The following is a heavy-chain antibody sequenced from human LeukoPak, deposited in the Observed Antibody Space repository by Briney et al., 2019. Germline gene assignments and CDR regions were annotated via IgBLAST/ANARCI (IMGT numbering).Heavy chain of an antibody. CDR3: GREDRFGYNYAYGMDV. D-gene: IGHD5-18*01. CDR2: INSDGSDT. V-gene: IGHV3-74*01. J-gene: IGHJ6*02. Sequence: PGGSLRLSCAASGFTFSRFWMHWVRQAPGKGLVWVSCINSDGSDTTYADSVKGRFTISKDNAKNTLYLEMNNLRAEDTAVYYCGREDRFGYNYAYGMDVWGQGTTVTVSS. CDR1: GFTFSRFW.